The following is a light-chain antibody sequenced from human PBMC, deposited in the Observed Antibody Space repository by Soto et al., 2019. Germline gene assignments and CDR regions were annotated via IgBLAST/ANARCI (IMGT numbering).Light chain of an antibody. V-gene: IGKV3-20*01. Sequence: EIVMTQSPATLSVSPGERATLSCRASQSVSSNLACYQQKPGQAPRRLIFGASSRATGIPDRFSGSGSGTDFTLTISRLEPEDFAVYYCQQYGSSPSTFGQGTKVDIK. CDR2: GAS. CDR3: QQYGSSPST. J-gene: IGKJ1*01. CDR1: QSVSSN.